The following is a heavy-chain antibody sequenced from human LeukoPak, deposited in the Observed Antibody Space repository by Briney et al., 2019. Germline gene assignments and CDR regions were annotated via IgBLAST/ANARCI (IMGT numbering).Heavy chain of an antibody. CDR3: ARGSWAMDTAMVPFDY. V-gene: IGHV3-74*01. J-gene: IGHJ4*02. Sequence: PGGSLRLSCAASGFSFSRYWMNWYRQAPGKGLVWVSRINSDGSSTSYADSVKGRFTISRDNAKNTLYLQMNSLRAEDTAVYYWARGSWAMDTAMVPFDYWGQGTLVTVSS. D-gene: IGHD5-18*01. CDR1: GFSFSRYW. CDR2: INSDGSST.